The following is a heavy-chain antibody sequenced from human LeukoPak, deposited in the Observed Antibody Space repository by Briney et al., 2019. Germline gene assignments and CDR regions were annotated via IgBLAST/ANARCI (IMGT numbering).Heavy chain of an antibody. CDR2: ISGSGGST. Sequence: QPGGSLRLSCAASGFTFSSYAMSRVRQAPGKGLEWVSAISGSGGSTYYADSVKGRFTISRDNSQNTLYLQMNSLRAEDTAVYHCAKAEYGVLWHPDYYYYYYMDVWGKGTTVTVSS. CDR1: GFTFSSYA. J-gene: IGHJ6*03. D-gene: IGHD1-1*01. V-gene: IGHV3-23*01. CDR3: AKAEYGVLWHPDYYYYYYMDV.